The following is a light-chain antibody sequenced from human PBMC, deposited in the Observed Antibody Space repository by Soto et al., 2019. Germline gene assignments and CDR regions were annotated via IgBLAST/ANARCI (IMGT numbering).Light chain of an antibody. CDR3: SSYTNSRTLL. V-gene: IGLV2-14*01. J-gene: IGLJ1*01. Sequence: QSVLTQPASVSGSPGQSITISCTGTSDNYVSRYQQHPGKVPKLMIYGVTNRPSGVSDRFSGSKSGNTASLTISGLQTEDEADYYCSSYTNSRTLLFGAGTKLTVL. CDR2: GVT. CDR1: SDNY.